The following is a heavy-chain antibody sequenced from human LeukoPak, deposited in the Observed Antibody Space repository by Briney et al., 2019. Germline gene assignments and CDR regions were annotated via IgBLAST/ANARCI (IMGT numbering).Heavy chain of an antibody. J-gene: IGHJ1*01. CDR3: ARQERSGWYSYFQH. CDR2: IYYSGST. CDR1: GGSISRYY. V-gene: IGHV4-59*08. Sequence: SETLTLTCTVSGGSISRYYWSWIRQPPGKGLEWIGYIYYSGSTNYNPSLKSRVTISVDTSKNQFSLKLSSVTAADTAVYYCARQERSGWYSYFQHWGQGTLVTVSS. D-gene: IGHD6-19*01.